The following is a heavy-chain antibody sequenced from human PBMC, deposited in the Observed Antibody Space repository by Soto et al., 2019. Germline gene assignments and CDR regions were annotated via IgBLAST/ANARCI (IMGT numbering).Heavy chain of an antibody. Sequence: EVQLVESGGGLVQPGGSLRLSCAASGFTSSIYWLNWVRQAPGKGLEWVANMKQDGSEKHYLDSVKDRFTISRDNAQGSLHVQLDSLRAEDTGVYYCASGTGWFILDWGQGTLVTVSS. J-gene: IGHJ4*02. CDR2: MKQDGSEK. D-gene: IGHD6-19*01. CDR3: ASGTGWFILD. CDR1: GFTSSIYW. V-gene: IGHV3-7*02.